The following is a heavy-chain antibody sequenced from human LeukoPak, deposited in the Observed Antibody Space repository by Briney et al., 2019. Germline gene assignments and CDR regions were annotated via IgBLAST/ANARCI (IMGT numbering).Heavy chain of an antibody. V-gene: IGHV3-74*01. Sequence: GGSLRLSCAASGFTFSNYWMHWVRQAPGKGLMWASRINGDGSSTTYADSVKGRFTISRDNAKNTLYLQMNSLRAEDTAVYYCARSSYGYLLDYWGQGTLVTVSS. CDR1: GFTFSNYW. D-gene: IGHD5-18*01. CDR2: INGDGSST. CDR3: ARSSYGYLLDY. J-gene: IGHJ4*02.